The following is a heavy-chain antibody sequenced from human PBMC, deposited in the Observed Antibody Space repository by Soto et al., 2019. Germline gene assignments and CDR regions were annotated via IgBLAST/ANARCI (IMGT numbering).Heavy chain of an antibody. CDR1: GYTFTSYA. J-gene: IGHJ4*02. D-gene: IGHD6-13*01. CDR3: ASARPTKYSSSWYGHQDY. V-gene: IGHV1-3*01. CDR2: INAGNGNT. Sequence: ASVKVSCKASGYTFTSYAMHWVRQAPGQRFEWMGWINAGNGNTKYSQKFQGRVTITRDTSASTAYMELSSLRSEDTAVYYCASARPTKYSSSWYGHQDYWGQGTLVTVS.